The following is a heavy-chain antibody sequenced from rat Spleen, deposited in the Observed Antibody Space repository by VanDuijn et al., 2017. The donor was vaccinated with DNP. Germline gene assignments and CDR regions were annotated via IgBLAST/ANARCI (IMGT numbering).Heavy chain of an antibody. CDR3: ARRVYPGINTFDY. V-gene: IGHV5-22*01. CDR2: ISYFGDNT. CDR1: GFTFSDYY. Sequence: EVQLVASGGGLVQPGRSMKLSCVASGFTFSDYYMAWVRQAPTKGLELVAYISYFGDNTYSGDSVKGRFTISRDNAKSTLYLQMNSLRSEDMATYYCARRVYPGINTFDYWGQGVTVTVSS. D-gene: IGHD1-4*01. J-gene: IGHJ2*01.